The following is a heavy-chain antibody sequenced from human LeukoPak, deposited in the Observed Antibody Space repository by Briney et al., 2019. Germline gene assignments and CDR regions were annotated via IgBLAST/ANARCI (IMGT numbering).Heavy chain of an antibody. D-gene: IGHD4-17*01. CDR1: GGSISSGGYS. Sequence: SETLSLTCAVSGGSISSGGYSWSCIRQPPGKGLEWIGYIYHSGSTYYNPSLKSRVTISVDRSKNQFSLKLSSVTAADTAVYYCASLGEDWYFDLWGRGTLVTVSS. CDR3: ASLGEDWYFDL. V-gene: IGHV4-30-2*01. J-gene: IGHJ2*01. CDR2: IYHSGST.